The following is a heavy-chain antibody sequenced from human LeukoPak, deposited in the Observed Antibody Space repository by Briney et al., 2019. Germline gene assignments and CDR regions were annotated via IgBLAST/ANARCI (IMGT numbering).Heavy chain of an antibody. Sequence: SQTLSLTCAVSGGSISSGGYSWSWIRQPPGKGLEWIGYIYHSGSTYYNPSPKSRVTISVDRSKNQFSLKLSSVTAADTAVYYCARGRDYYGSGSFDAFDIWGQGTMVTVSS. J-gene: IGHJ3*02. CDR1: GGSISSGGYS. D-gene: IGHD3-10*01. CDR3: ARGRDYYGSGSFDAFDI. V-gene: IGHV4-30-2*01. CDR2: IYHSGST.